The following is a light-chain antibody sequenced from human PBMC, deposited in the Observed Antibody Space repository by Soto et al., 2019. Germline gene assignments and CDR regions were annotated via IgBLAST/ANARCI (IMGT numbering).Light chain of an antibody. CDR3: QQYNSYFQT. CDR1: QSISSF. J-gene: IGKJ1*01. V-gene: IGKV1-39*01. Sequence: DIQMTQSPSSLSASVGDRVTITCRASQSISSFLNWYQQKPGKAPKVLIYAASRLESGVPSRFSGSGSGTDFTLTISCLQSEDFATYYCQQYNSYFQTFGQGTKVDIK. CDR2: AAS.